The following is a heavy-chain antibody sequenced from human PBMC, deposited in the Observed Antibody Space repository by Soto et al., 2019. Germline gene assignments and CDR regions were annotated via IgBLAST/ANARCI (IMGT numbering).Heavy chain of an antibody. Sequence: GGSLRLSCAASGFTFSSYAMHWVRQAPGKGLEWVAVIYSGGSTYYADSVKGRFTISRDNSKNTLYLQMNSLRAEDTAEYYCARVPAAGSFYYYGMDVWGQGTTVTVSS. J-gene: IGHJ6*02. V-gene: IGHV3-53*01. D-gene: IGHD6-13*01. CDR2: IYSGGST. CDR1: GFTFSSYA. CDR3: ARVPAAGSFYYYGMDV.